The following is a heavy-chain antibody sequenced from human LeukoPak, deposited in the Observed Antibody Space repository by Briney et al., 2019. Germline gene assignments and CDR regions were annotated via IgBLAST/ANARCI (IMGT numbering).Heavy chain of an antibody. J-gene: IGHJ3*02. D-gene: IGHD2/OR15-2a*01. CDR2: TYYSGST. V-gene: IGHV4-31*03. CDR1: GGSISSGGYY. Sequence: PSQTLSLTCTVSGGSISSGGYYWSWIRQHPGKGLEWIGYTYYSGSTYYNPSLKSRVTISVDTSKNQFSLKLSSVTAADTAVYYCARPYYRSDAFDIWGQGTMVTVSS. CDR3: ARPYYRSDAFDI.